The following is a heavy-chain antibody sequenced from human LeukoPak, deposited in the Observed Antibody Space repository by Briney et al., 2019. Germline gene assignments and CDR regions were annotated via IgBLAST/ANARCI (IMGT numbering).Heavy chain of an antibody. V-gene: IGHV1-2*02. D-gene: IGHD3-16*02. CDR3: ARDQHDYVWGSYRYPQYYFDY. CDR1: GYAFTGYY. J-gene: IGHJ4*02. CDR2: IKPNSGGT. Sequence: ASVKVSCKASGYAFTGYYMHWVRQAPGQGLEWMGWIKPNSGGTNYAQKFQGRVTMTRDTSISTAYMELSRLRSDDTAVYYCARDQHDYVWGSYRYPQYYFDYWGQGTLVTVSS.